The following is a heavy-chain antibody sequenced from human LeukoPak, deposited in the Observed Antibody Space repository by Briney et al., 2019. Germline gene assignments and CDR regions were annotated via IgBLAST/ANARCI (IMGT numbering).Heavy chain of an antibody. CDR1: GYTLSKLS. Sequence: ASLKLSCKVSGYTLSKLSMHWVRQAPGKGLEWMGGFDPEDGDTIYAQKFQGRVTMTEDTSTDTAYMELSSLRSEDTAVYYCATDQLYYDYVWGSYRRGYFDYWGQGTLVTVSS. CDR3: ATDQLYYDYVWGSYRRGYFDY. D-gene: IGHD3-16*02. J-gene: IGHJ4*02. CDR2: FDPEDGDT. V-gene: IGHV1-24*01.